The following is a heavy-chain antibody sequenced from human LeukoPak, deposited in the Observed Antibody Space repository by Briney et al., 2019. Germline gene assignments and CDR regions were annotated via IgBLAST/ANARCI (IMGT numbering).Heavy chain of an antibody. Sequence: GGSLRLSCAASGFTFSSYGMHWVRQAPGKGLEWVAAISYDGRNKEYVDSVKGRFTISRDNSKNTLYLQMNSLRAEDTAVYYCAKDRGYSHGFEHWGQGTLVTVSS. CDR3: AKDRGYSHGFEH. D-gene: IGHD5-12*01. CDR2: ISYDGRNK. J-gene: IGHJ4*02. CDR1: GFTFSSYG. V-gene: IGHV3-30*18.